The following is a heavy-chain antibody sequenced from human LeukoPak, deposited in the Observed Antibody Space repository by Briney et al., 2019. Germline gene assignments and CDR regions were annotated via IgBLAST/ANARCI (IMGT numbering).Heavy chain of an antibody. Sequence: ASVKVSCKASGYTFTSYGLSWVRQAPGQGLEWLGWFSGYNGHTKYAQKLQGRVNMTTDTSTSTAYMELRSLRSDDTALYYCARDLHYYDSSGYSYYDTFDIWGQGTMVTVSS. CDR2: FSGYNGHT. J-gene: IGHJ3*02. V-gene: IGHV1-18*01. CDR1: GYTFTSYG. D-gene: IGHD3-22*01. CDR3: ARDLHYYDSSGYSYYDTFDI.